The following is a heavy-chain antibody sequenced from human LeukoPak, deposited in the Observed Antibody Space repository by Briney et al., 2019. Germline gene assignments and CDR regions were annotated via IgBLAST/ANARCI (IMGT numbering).Heavy chain of an antibody. D-gene: IGHD5-18*01. CDR1: SGSISSSSSAY. V-gene: IGHV4-39*01. J-gene: IGHJ4*02. CDR2: IYYSKNT. CDR3: VSPRGFSYGYFDY. Sequence: SETLSLTCTVSSGSISSSSSAYWGWIRQPPGKGLEWIGSIYYSKNTYYNPSLKSRVTISADTSKNQFSLTLGSVSATDTAVYYCVSPRGFSYGYFDYWGQGTLVTVSS.